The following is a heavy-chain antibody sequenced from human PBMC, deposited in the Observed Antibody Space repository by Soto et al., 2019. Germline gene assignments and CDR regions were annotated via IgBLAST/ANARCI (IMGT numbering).Heavy chain of an antibody. D-gene: IGHD2-2*01. CDR3: AHRPRYHSLDSNWFDP. J-gene: IGHJ5*02. CDR2: IYWDDDK. V-gene: IGHV2-5*02. CDR1: WFSLSTSGVG. Sequence: SGPTLVNPTQTLTLTCTFSWFSLSTSGVGVGWIRQPRGKALEWLALIYWDDDKRYSPSLKSRLTITTDTSKNQVVLTMTNMDPVDTATYFCAHRPRYHSLDSNWFDPWGQGTLVTVPS.